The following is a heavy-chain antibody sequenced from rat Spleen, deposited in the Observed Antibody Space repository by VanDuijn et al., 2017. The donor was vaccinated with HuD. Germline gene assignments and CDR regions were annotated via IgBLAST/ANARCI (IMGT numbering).Heavy chain of an antibody. CDR1: GFTFSNYG. V-gene: IGHV5-19*01. D-gene: IGHD2-7*01. CDR2: ISPSGGTT. J-gene: IGHJ3*01. CDR3: TSHGALISRFAY. Sequence: EVQLVESGGDLVQPGRSLKLSCAASGFTFSNYGMHWIRQAPTKGLEWVASISPSGGTTYYRDSVKGRFTISRDNAKSTLSLQMDSLRSEDTATYYCTSHGALISRFAYWGQGTLVTVSS.